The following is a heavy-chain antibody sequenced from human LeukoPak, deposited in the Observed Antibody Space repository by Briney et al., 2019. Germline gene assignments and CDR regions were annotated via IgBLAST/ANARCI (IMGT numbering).Heavy chain of an antibody. D-gene: IGHD4-11*01. V-gene: IGHV3-21*01. J-gene: IGHJ6*03. CDR1: GFTFSSYS. CDR3: ASLFHHPTTDPYYYYMDV. CDR2: ISSSSSYI. Sequence: GGSLRLSCAASGFTFSSYSMNWVRQAPGKGLEWVSSISSSSSYIYYADSVKGRFTISRDNAKNSLYPQMNSLRAEDTAVYYCASLFHHPTTDPYYYYMDVWGKGTTVTVSS.